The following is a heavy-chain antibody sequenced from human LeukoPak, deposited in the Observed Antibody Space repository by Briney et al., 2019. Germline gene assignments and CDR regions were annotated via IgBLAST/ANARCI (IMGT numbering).Heavy chain of an antibody. D-gene: IGHD5-12*01. CDR1: GFTFSSYW. V-gene: IGHV3-7*01. CDR2: ISKDGSEK. CDR3: ARDRGYSGYDPEGFDY. Sequence: PGGSLRLSCAASGFTFSSYWMSWVRQAPGKGWEGVPNISKDGSEKYYVDSVKGRFTISRDNAKNSLYLQMNSLRAEDTAVYYCARDRGYSGYDPEGFDYWGQGTLVTVSS. J-gene: IGHJ4*02.